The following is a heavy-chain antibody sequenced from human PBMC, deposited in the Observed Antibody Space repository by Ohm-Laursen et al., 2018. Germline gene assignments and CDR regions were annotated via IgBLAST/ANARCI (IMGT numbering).Heavy chain of an antibody. V-gene: IGHV4-4*07. CDR3: ARGDFGDYNWFDP. J-gene: IGHJ5*02. D-gene: IGHD4-17*01. CDR1: GGSISSYY. Sequence: GTLSLTCRVSGGSISSYYWSWIRQPAGKGLEWIGRIYTTGGTNNNPSLQGRVTISLDTSNQQFSLKLTSVTAADTAVYYCARGDFGDYNWFDPWGQGTRITVSS. CDR2: IYTTGGT.